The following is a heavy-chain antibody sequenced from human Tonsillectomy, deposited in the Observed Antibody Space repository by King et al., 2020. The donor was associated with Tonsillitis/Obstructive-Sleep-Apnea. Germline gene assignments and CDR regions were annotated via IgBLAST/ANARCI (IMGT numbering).Heavy chain of an antibody. J-gene: IGHJ6*03. CDR2: IYFGGSA. CDR3: ARPSRLRLPHYYYYMDV. CDR1: GDSISSYS. V-gene: IGHV4-59*01. D-gene: IGHD5-12*01. Sequence: QLQESGPGLVKPSETLSLTCAVPGDSISSYSWTWIRQPPGKGLQWLGNIYFGGSAAYNPSLRCRVTISVETAKNKFSLRVSSVTAADTAVYYCARPSRLRLPHYYYYMDVWGTGTTVNVS.